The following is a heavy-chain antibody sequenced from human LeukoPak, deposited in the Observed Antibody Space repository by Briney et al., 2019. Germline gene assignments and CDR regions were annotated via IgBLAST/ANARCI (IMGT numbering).Heavy chain of an antibody. Sequence: PGGSLRLSCAASGFTFSSYGMSWVRQAPGKGLEWVSAISGSGGSTYYADSVKGRFTISRDNSKNTLYLQMNSLRAGDTAVYYCAKAPRIVGATYFDYWGQGTLVTVSS. CDR3: AKAPRIVGATYFDY. V-gene: IGHV3-23*01. CDR1: GFTFSSYG. CDR2: ISGSGGST. D-gene: IGHD1-26*01. J-gene: IGHJ4*02.